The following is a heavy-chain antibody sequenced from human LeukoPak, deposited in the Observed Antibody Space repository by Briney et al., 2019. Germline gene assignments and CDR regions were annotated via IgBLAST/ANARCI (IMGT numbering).Heavy chain of an antibody. CDR2: VKENGSEK. Sequence: PGGSLRLSCAASGFTFNNYWMSWVRQAPGKGLEWVATVKENGSEKYYVDSVRGRFTISRDNAKNSLYLQMNSLRGDDTAVYYCADPGVGYWGQGTLVTVSS. CDR3: ADPGVGY. D-gene: IGHD2-8*01. CDR1: GFTFNNYW. V-gene: IGHV3-7*01. J-gene: IGHJ4*02.